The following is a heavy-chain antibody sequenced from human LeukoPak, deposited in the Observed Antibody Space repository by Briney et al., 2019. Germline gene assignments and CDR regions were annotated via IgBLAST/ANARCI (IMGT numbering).Heavy chain of an antibody. Sequence: SVKVSCKASGGTFSSYAISWVRQAPGQGLEWMGGIIPIFGTANYAQKFQGRVTITTDESTSTAYMELSSLRSEDTAVYYCARGSPSIAARPRWFDPWGQGTLVTVSS. V-gene: IGHV1-69*05. CDR2: IIPIFGTA. J-gene: IGHJ5*02. D-gene: IGHD6-6*01. CDR1: GGTFSSYA. CDR3: ARGSPSIAARPRWFDP.